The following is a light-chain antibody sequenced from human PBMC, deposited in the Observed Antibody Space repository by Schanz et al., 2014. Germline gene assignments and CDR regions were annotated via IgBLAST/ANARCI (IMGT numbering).Light chain of an antibody. CDR2: GAS. J-gene: IGKJ1*01. CDR3: HQYGSIQWT. Sequence: EIVLTQSPGTLSLSPGEGATLSCRASQSFSSNYLAWYQQKPGQAPRLLIYGASSRATGIPDRFSGSGSGTDFTLTISRLEPEDFAVYYCHQYGSIQWTFGQGTKVEIK. CDR1: QSFSSNY. V-gene: IGKV3-20*01.